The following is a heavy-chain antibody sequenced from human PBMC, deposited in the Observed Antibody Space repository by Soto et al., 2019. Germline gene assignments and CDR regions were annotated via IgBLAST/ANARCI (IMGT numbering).Heavy chain of an antibody. Sequence: GALRLSCAASGFTFSSYGMHCVRQAPGKGLEWVAVISYDGSNKYYADSVKGRFTISRDNSKNTLYLQMNSLRAEDTAVYYCASTIAAAGFDYWGQGTLVTVSS. D-gene: IGHD6-13*01. CDR2: ISYDGSNK. CDR3: ASTIAAAGFDY. J-gene: IGHJ4*02. V-gene: IGHV3-30*03. CDR1: GFTFSSYG.